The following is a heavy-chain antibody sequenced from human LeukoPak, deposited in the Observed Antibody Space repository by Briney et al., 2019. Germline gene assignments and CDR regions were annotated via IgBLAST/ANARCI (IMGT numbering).Heavy chain of an antibody. J-gene: IGHJ4*02. V-gene: IGHV3-74*01. CDR3: VRDFMYSTACTGC. CDR2: IKTDGSIT. D-gene: IGHD4-11*01. Sequence: GGSLRLSCAASGFTFDDYGMSWVRQAPGKGPVWVSRIKTDGSITDYADSVKGRFTISRDNAKNTLYLQMNSLRAEDTAVYYCVRDFMYSTACTGCWGQGTLVTVSS. CDR1: GFTFDDYG.